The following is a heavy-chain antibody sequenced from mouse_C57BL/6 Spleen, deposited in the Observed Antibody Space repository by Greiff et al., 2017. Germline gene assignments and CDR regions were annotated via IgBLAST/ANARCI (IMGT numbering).Heavy chain of an antibody. J-gene: IGHJ2*01. D-gene: IGHD6-1*01. CDR1: GYAFSSSW. CDR3: ARYPTYFDY. Sequence: QVQLQQSGPELVKPGASVKISCKASGYAFSSSWMNWVKQRPGKGLEWIGRIYPGDGDTNYNEKFKGKATLTAEKSSSTAYMELRSLTSEDSAVYFCARYPTYFDYWCQGTTLTVSS. V-gene: IGHV1-82*01. CDR2: IYPGDGDT.